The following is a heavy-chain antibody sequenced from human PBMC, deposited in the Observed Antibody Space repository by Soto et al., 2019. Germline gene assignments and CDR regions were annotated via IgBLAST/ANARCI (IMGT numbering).Heavy chain of an antibody. V-gene: IGHV5-51*01. Sequence: PGESLKISCKGSGYSFTSYCIGWVRQMPGKGLEWMGIIYPGDSDTRYSPSFQGQVTISADKSISTAYLQWSSLKASDTAMYYCARLQAAAGDNDLTFDYWGQGTLVTVSS. CDR2: IYPGDSDT. CDR1: GYSFTSYC. D-gene: IGHD6-13*01. J-gene: IGHJ4*02. CDR3: ARLQAAAGDNDLTFDY.